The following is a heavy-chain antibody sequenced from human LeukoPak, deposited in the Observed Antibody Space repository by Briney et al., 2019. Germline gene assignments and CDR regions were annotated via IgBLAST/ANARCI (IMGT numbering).Heavy chain of an antibody. J-gene: IGHJ3*02. CDR2: IRQDGSVQ. D-gene: IGHD3-16*01. CDR3: ATSYGRDAFDI. Sequence: GGSLRLSCAASGFTFSSYWMSWVRQAPGKGLEWVANIRQDGSVQNYVDSVKGRFTISRDNSKNTLYLQMNSLRAEDTAVYYCATSYGRDAFDIWGQGTMVTVSS. CDR1: GFTFSSYW. V-gene: IGHV3-7*01.